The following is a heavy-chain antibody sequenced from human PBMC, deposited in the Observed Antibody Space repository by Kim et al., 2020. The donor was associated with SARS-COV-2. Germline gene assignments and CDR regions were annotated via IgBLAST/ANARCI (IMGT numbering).Heavy chain of an antibody. Sequence: SETLSLTCTVSGGSISSGGYYWSWIRQHPGKGLEWIGYIYYSGSTYYNPSLKSRVTISVDTSKNQFSLKLSSVTAADTAVYYCARGGWGNIYCSGGSCYLSWFDPWGQGTLVTVSS. CDR3: ARGGWGNIYCSGGSCYLSWFDP. J-gene: IGHJ5*02. CDR2: IYYSGST. CDR1: GGSISSGGYY. V-gene: IGHV4-31*03. D-gene: IGHD2-15*01.